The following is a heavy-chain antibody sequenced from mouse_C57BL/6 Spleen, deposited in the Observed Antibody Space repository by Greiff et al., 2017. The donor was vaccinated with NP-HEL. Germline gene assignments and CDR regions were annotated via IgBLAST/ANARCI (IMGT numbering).Heavy chain of an antibody. CDR3: ARSRNDYDVFAY. V-gene: IGHV1-26*01. CDR1: GYTFTDYY. J-gene: IGHJ3*01. D-gene: IGHD2-4*01. Sequence: VQLQQSGPELVKPGASVKISCKASGYTFTDYYMNWVKQSHGKSLEWIGDINPNNGGTSYNQKFKGKATLTVDKSSSTAYMELRSLTSEDSAVYYCARSRNDYDVFAYWGQGTLVTVSA. CDR2: INPNNGGT.